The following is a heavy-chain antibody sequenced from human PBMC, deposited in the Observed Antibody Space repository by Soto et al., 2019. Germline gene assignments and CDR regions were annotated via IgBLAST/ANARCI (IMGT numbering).Heavy chain of an antibody. CDR1: GGSISSYY. D-gene: IGHD3-10*01. V-gene: IGHV4-59*01. CDR3: ASDESGRLETI. Sequence: SETLSLTCTVSGGSISSYYWSWVRQPPGKGLEWIAYIYNSGSTNYNPSLKSRVTISVDTSKNQFSLKLSSVTAADTAVYYCASDESGRLETIWAQRTMVTVSS. J-gene: IGHJ3*02. CDR2: IYNSGST.